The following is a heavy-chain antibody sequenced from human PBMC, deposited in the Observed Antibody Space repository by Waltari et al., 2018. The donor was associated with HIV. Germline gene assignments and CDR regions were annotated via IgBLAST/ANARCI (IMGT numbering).Heavy chain of an antibody. CDR2: MKSETDGETT. D-gene: IGHD3-22*01. CDR3: TTDPPPYDSDTSGEGY. V-gene: IGHV3-15*01. CDR1: GFPLGNAW. J-gene: IGHJ4*02. Sequence: EVQLVVSGGGLVKPGGSVRLSCAASGFPLGNAWMPWVRQAPGEGVVGGGRMKSETDGETTDYAAPVKGILTISKNDSKNTLYLQMNSRKHEDTAVYYCTTDPPPYDSDTSGEGYWGQGTLVTVSS.